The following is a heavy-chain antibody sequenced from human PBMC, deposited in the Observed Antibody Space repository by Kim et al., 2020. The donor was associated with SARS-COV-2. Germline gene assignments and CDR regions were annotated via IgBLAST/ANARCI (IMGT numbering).Heavy chain of an antibody. CDR1: GFTFSSYG. Sequence: GGSLRLSCAASGFTFSSYGMHWVRQAPGKGLEWVAVISYDGSNTYYADSVKGRFTISRDNSKNTLYLQMNSLRAEDTAVYHCAKERVVNYYYYYYMDVWGQGTTVTVSS. V-gene: IGHV3-30*18. CDR3: AKERVVNYYYYYYMDV. D-gene: IGHD3-3*01. CDR2: ISYDGSNT. J-gene: IGHJ6*03.